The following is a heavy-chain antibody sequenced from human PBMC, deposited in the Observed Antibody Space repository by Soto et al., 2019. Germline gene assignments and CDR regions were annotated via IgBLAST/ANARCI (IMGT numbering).Heavy chain of an antibody. D-gene: IGHD6-19*01. V-gene: IGHV3-30*04. J-gene: IGHJ4*02. CDR3: AKDRDSSGWYPFY. Sequence: GGSLRLSSAASRVIFSTYAMHWVRQAPGKGLEWVAVISYDGRYKYYADSVKGRFTISRDNSNNTLYLQMNSLRAEDTAVYYCAKDRDSSGWYPFYWGQGALVTVSS. CDR2: ISYDGRYK. CDR1: RVIFSTYA.